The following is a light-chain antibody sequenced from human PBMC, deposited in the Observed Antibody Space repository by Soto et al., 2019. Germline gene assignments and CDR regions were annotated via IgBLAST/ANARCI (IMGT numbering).Light chain of an antibody. CDR2: GAS. CDR3: QQYGRSPWT. Sequence: DIVLTQSPGTLSLSPGERATLSCRASQSVSSSYLAWYQQKPGQAPRPLIYGASSRAIGIPDRFSGSGSGTDFTLTISRLEPEYFAVYCCQQYGRSPWTFGQGTQVQIK. V-gene: IGKV3-20*01. J-gene: IGKJ1*01. CDR1: QSVSSSY.